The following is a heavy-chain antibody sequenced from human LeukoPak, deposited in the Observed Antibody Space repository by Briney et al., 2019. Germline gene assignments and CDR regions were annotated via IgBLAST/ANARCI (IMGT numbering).Heavy chain of an antibody. CDR2: IIPIFGTA. D-gene: IGHD3-22*01. V-gene: IGHV1-69*13. Sequence: SVKVSCKASGYTFTSYDINWVRQATGQGLEWMAGIIPIFGTANYAQKFQGRVTITADESTSTAYMELSSLRSEDTAVYYCARAITYYYDSSGYHFDYWGQGTLVTVSS. J-gene: IGHJ4*02. CDR1: GYTFTSYD. CDR3: ARAITYYYDSSGYHFDY.